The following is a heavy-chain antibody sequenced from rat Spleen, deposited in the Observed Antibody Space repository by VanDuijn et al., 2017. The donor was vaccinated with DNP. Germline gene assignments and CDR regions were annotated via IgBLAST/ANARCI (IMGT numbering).Heavy chain of an antibody. CDR3: ARGLNYGGYNYYWYFDF. CDR2: ISYSGST. V-gene: IGHV3-1*01. CDR1: GYSITSNY. J-gene: IGHJ1*01. D-gene: IGHD1-11*01. Sequence: VQLKESGPGLVTPSQSLSLTCSVTGYSITSNYWGWIRKFPGNKMEWMGYISYSGSTGYNPSLKSRISITRYTSKNQFFLQLNSVTTEDTATYYCARGLNYGGYNYYWYFDFWGPGTMVTVSS.